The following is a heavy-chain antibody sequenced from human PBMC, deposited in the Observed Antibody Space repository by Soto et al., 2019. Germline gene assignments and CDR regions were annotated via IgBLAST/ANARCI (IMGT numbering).Heavy chain of an antibody. Sequence: VQVVASGGGLVQPGRSLRLSCAVSGFRFEQYVMHWVRQAPGKGLECVSTVSPTGDTVAYADSVEGRFTVSRDNAKNSLYLQMNSLKGDDTAFYYCLKADPNGSIDDWGQGTLVTVSS. CDR3: LKADPNGSIDD. V-gene: IGHV3-9*01. CDR1: GFRFEQYV. J-gene: IGHJ4*02. CDR2: VSPTGDTV. D-gene: IGHD3-10*01.